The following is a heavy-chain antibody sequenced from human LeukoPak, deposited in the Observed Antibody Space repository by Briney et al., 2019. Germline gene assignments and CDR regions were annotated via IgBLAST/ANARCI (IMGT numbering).Heavy chain of an antibody. CDR2: INHSGST. D-gene: IGHD3-10*01. J-gene: IGHJ6*03. V-gene: IGHV4-34*01. CDR3: ARRTVRGVNYYYYMDV. Sequence: SETLSLTCAVYGGSFSGYYWSWIRQPPGKGLEWIGEINHSGSTNYNPSLKSRVTISVDTSKNQFSLKLSSVTAADTAVYYCARRTVRGVNYYYYMDVWGKGTTVTISS. CDR1: GGSFSGYY.